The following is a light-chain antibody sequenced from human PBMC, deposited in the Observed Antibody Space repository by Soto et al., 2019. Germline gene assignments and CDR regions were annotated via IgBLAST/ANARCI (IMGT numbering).Light chain of an antibody. CDR3: QQRSNWPPGLT. CDR2: DAS. V-gene: IGKV3-11*01. J-gene: IGKJ4*01. CDR1: QSVSSY. Sequence: EVVLTQSSATLSLSPGERATLSCRASQSVSSYLAWYQQKPGQAPRLLIYDASNRATGIPARFSGSGSGTDFTLTISSLEPEDFAVYYCQQRSNWPPGLTFGGGTKVDIK.